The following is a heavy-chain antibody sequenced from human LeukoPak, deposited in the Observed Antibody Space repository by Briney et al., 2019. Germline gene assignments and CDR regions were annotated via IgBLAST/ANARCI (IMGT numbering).Heavy chain of an antibody. CDR2: IYHSGST. CDR3: ARQDNWGTRYYYYYYMDV. D-gene: IGHD7-27*01. CDR1: GGSMINAY. V-gene: IGHV4-38-2*02. J-gene: IGHJ6*03. Sequence: SETLSLTCSVSGGSMINAYWSWIRQPPGKGLEWIGSIYHSGSTYYNPSLKSRVTISVDTSKNQFSLKLSSVTAADTAVYYCARQDNWGTRYYYYYYMDVWGKGTTVTVSS.